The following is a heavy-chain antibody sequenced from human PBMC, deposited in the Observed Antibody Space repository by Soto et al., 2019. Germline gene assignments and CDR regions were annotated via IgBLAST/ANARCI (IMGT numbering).Heavy chain of an antibody. D-gene: IGHD5-18*01. Sequence: TSETLSLTCSVSGGSISSSFWSWIRQPPGKELEWIGYISYSGSTTYSPSLKSRITLSVDTSKNQFSLRVASVTAADTAVYYCARGHRAMEYYYYYGMDVWGQGTTVTVSS. CDR2: ISYSGST. CDR3: ARGHRAMEYYYYYGMDV. CDR1: GGSISSSF. J-gene: IGHJ6*02. V-gene: IGHV4-59*01.